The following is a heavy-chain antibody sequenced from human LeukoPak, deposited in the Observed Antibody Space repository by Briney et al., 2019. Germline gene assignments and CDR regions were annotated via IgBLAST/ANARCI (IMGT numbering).Heavy chain of an antibody. V-gene: IGHV3-21*01. CDR2: ISSSSSYI. CDR3: ARDRRSGGMWDY. CDR1: GFTFSSYA. Sequence: GGSLRLSCAASGFTFSSYAMSWVRQAPGKGLEWVSSISSSSSYIYYADSVKGRFTISRDNAKNSLYLQMNGLRAEDTAVYYCARDRRSGGMWDYWGQGTLVTVSS. D-gene: IGHD3-22*01. J-gene: IGHJ4*02.